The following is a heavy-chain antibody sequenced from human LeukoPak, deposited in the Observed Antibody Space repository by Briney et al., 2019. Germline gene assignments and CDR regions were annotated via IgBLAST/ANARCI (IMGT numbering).Heavy chain of an antibody. V-gene: IGHV3-23*01. CDR2: LSARGATT. CDR3: AGGGVGATLDWFAP. D-gene: IGHD1-26*01. Sequence: GGSLRLSCAASGFNFSTYAMTWVRQVPGQGLEWVSGLSARGATTFYADSVKGRFTISRDNFKNTVSLQMNRLRADDTAVYYCAGGGVGATLDWFAPWGQGTLVTVSS. CDR1: GFNFSTYA. J-gene: IGHJ5*02.